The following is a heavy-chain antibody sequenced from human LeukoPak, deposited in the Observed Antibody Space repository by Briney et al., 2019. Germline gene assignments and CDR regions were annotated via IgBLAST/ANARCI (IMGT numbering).Heavy chain of an antibody. D-gene: IGHD3-22*01. J-gene: IGHJ4*02. CDR3: ARDSSGYYGKYYFDY. Sequence: GESLKISCKGSGYSFTSYWIGWVRQMPGKGLGWMGIIYPGDSDTRYSPSFQGQVTISADKSISTAYPQWSSLKASDTAMYYCARDSSGYYGKYYFDYWGQGTLVTVSS. CDR2: IYPGDSDT. V-gene: IGHV5-51*01. CDR1: GYSFTSYW.